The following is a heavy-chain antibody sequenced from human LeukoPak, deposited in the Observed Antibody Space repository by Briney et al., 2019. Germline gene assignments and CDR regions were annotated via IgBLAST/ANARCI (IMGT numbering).Heavy chain of an antibody. V-gene: IGHV1-8*01. CDR1: GYTFTSYD. D-gene: IGHD6-6*01. J-gene: IGHJ3*02. CDR3: ARVYGQRRYSSSGSAFDI. CDR2: MNPNSGNT. Sequence: WASVKVSCEASGYTFTSYDINWVRQATGQGLEWMGWMNPNSGNTGYAQKFQGRVTITRNTSISTAYMELSSLRSEDTAVYYCARVYGQRRYSSSGSAFDIWGQGTMVTVSS.